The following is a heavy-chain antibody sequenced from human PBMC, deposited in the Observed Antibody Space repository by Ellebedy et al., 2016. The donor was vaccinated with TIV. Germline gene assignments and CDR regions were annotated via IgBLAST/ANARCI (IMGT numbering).Heavy chain of an antibody. Sequence: PGGSLRLSCGASGFNFRNYHMHWVRQAPGKGLEWVSYISSSSSYTNYADSVKGRFTISRDNAKNSLYLQMNSLRPEDTAVYYCARESYLVNTAMLDLFDPWGQGTLVTVSS. CDR1: GFNFRNYH. D-gene: IGHD5-18*01. CDR2: ISSSSSYT. V-gene: IGHV3-11*06. J-gene: IGHJ5*02. CDR3: ARESYLVNTAMLDLFDP.